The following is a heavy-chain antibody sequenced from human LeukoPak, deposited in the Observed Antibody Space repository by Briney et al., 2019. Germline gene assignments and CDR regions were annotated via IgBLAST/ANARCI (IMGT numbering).Heavy chain of an antibody. CDR2: IYPGDSDT. J-gene: IGHJ4*02. CDR1: GYSFTSYW. V-gene: IGHV5-51*01. Sequence: GESLKISCKGSGYSFTSYWIGWVRQVPGKGLEWTGIIYPGDSDTAYSPSFQGQVTVSADKSITTAYLQWSSLKASDTAMYYCARRGRYSYGSYFDYWGQGTLVTVSS. CDR3: ARRGRYSYGSYFDY. D-gene: IGHD5-18*01.